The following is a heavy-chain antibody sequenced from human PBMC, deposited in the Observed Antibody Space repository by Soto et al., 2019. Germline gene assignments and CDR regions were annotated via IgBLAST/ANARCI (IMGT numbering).Heavy chain of an antibody. J-gene: IGHJ4*02. CDR1: GYSFTSYW. Sequence: GESLKISCKGSGYSFTSYWIGWVRQMPGKGLEWMGTIYPGDSDTRYSPSFQGQVTISADKSISTAYLQWSSLKASDTAFYYCARLYCISTSCYDGYDYWGLGTLVTVSS. CDR2: IYPGDSDT. D-gene: IGHD2-2*01. CDR3: ARLYCISTSCYDGYDY. V-gene: IGHV5-51*01.